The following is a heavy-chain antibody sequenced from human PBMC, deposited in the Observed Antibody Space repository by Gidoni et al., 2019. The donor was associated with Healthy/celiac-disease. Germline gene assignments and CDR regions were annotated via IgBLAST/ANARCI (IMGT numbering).Heavy chain of an antibody. V-gene: IGHV1-24*01. J-gene: IGHJ6*02. CDR1: GYTLTDVS. Sequence: QVQLVQSGAEVKKPGASVKVSCKVSGYTLTDVSMPWVRQAPGKGLEWMGGFDPEDGGTIYAQKFQGRVTMTEDTSTDTAYMELSSLRSEDTAVYDCATDRTSIAARRSYYYYYGMDVWGQGTTVTVSS. D-gene: IGHD6-6*01. CDR3: ATDRTSIAARRSYYYYYGMDV. CDR2: FDPEDGGT.